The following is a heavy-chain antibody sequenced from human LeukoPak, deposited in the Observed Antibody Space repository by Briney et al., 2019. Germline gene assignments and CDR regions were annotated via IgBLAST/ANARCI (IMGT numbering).Heavy chain of an antibody. CDR1: GFTISSYA. D-gene: IGHD3-3*01. CDR2: ISGSGGST. Sequence: GGSLRLSCAASGFTISSYAMSWVRQAPGKGLEWVSAISGSGGSTYYADSVKGRFTVSRDNSKNTLFLQMNSLGAEDTAVYYCAKVVHSALDRITTFGVGIIEDGDEYYYYKDVWRKGTTVTVSS. CDR3: AKVVHSALDRITTFGVGIIEDGDEYYYYKDV. J-gene: IGHJ6*03. V-gene: IGHV3-23*01.